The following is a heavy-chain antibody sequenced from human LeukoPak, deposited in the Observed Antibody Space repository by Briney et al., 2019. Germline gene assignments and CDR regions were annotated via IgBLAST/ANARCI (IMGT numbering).Heavy chain of an antibody. CDR3: VKDRVATIRGDFDY. V-gene: IGHV3-64D*06. D-gene: IGHD5-12*01. Sequence: PGGSLRLSCSASGFTFSGYAMHWVRQAPGKGLEYVSAISSNGGSTYYADSVKGRFTISRDNSKNTLYLQMSSLRAKDTAVYYCVKDRVATIRGDFDYWGQGTLVTVSS. J-gene: IGHJ4*02. CDR2: ISSNGGST. CDR1: GFTFSGYA.